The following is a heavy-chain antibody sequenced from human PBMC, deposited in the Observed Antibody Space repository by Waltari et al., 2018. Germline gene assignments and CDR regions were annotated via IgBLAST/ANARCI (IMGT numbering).Heavy chain of an antibody. Sequence: QVQLVESGGGVVQPGRSLRLSCAASGFTFSSYGMHWVRQAPGKGLEWVAVIWYDGSNKYYADSVKGRFTISRDNSKNTLYLQMNSLRAEDTAVYYCARVSSGTTEHSDYWGQGTLVTVSS. CDR3: ARVSSGTTEHSDY. V-gene: IGHV3-33*01. CDR2: IWYDGSNK. D-gene: IGHD1-1*01. J-gene: IGHJ4*02. CDR1: GFTFSSYG.